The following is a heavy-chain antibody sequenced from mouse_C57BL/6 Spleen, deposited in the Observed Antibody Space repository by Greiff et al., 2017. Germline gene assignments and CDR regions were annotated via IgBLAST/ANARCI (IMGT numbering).Heavy chain of an antibody. Sequence: VMLVESGPGLVAPSQSLSITCTVSGFSLTSYGVHWVRQPPGKGLEWLVVIWSDGSTTYNSALKSRLSLSKDNSKSQVFLKMNSLQTDDTAMYYCARQIYGSSYGYAMDYWGQGTSVTVSS. J-gene: IGHJ4*01. CDR3: ARQIYGSSYGYAMDY. CDR1: GFSLTSYG. V-gene: IGHV2-6-1*01. CDR2: IWSDGST. D-gene: IGHD1-1*01.